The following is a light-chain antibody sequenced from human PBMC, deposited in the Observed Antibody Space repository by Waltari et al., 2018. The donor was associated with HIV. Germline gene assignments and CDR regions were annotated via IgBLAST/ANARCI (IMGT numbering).Light chain of an antibody. CDR2: EDV. CDR3: QAWDSNNVI. J-gene: IGLJ2*01. CDR1: KLGDKY. Sequence: SYELTQPPSVSVSPGQTAIITCSGDKLGDKYASWYLHRPGQSPLLVIYEDVKRPSGIPERVSGSNSGNTATLTISGTQAMDEADYYCQAWDSNNVIFGGGTKVTVL. V-gene: IGLV3-1*01.